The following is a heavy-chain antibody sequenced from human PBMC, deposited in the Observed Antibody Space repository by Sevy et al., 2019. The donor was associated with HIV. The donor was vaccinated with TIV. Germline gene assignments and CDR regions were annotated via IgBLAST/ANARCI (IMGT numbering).Heavy chain of an antibody. V-gene: IGHV4-39*01. CDR2: IYYSGST. J-gene: IGHJ4*02. Sequence: SETLSLTCTVSGGSISSSSYYWGWIRQPAGKGLEWIGSIYYSGSTYYNPSLKSRVTISVDTSKNQFSLKLSSVTAADTAVYYCARLGIAAPIDYWGQGTLVTVSS. D-gene: IGHD6-13*01. CDR1: GGSISSSSYY. CDR3: ARLGIAAPIDY.